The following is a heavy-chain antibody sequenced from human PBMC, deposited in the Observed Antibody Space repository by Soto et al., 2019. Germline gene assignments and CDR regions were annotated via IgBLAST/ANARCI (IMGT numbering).Heavy chain of an antibody. D-gene: IGHD3-3*01. J-gene: IGHJ5*02. CDR2: IYSSGST. CDR1: GGAINGYY. CDR3: ARGQRFPDWFDP. Sequence: SETLSLTCTVTGGAINGYYWTWIRQSDGEALEWIGRIYSSGSTNYNPSLKSRVTISLDTSMNYFSLRLSSVTAADTAVYYCARGQRFPDWFDPWGQETLVTVSS. V-gene: IGHV4-4*07.